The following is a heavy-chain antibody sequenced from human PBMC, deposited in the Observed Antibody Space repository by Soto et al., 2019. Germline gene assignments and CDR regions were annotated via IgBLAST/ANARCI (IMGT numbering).Heavy chain of an antibody. CDR1: GGSISSSSYY. V-gene: IGHV4-39*01. D-gene: IGHD5-18*01. CDR3: ATINCPARIQLWKRGSDS. Sequence: QLQLQESGPGLVKPSETLSLTCTVSGGSISSSSYYWGWIRQPPGKGLEWIGSIYYSGSTYYNLAFKSRGTNDEDTPKNQFPLNLSSGTAAATAVYYCATINCPARIQLWKRGSDSWGQGTLVTVSS. J-gene: IGHJ4*02. CDR2: IYYSGST.